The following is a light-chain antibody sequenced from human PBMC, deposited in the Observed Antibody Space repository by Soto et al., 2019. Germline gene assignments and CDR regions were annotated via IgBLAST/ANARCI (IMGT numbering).Light chain of an antibody. Sequence: QSALTQPASVSGSPGQSITISCTGAVSEVAGYTYVSWYQQHRGKGPKVIIYDVSNRPSGVSNRFSGSKSGTTASLTISGLQAEDEADYYCSSFTSILGLFGGGTKLTVL. CDR3: SSFTSILGL. J-gene: IGLJ2*01. CDR2: DVS. V-gene: IGLV2-14*03. CDR1: VSEVAGYTY.